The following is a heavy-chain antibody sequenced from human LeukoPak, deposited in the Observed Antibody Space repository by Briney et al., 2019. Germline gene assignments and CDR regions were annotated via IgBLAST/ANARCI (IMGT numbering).Heavy chain of an antibody. J-gene: IGHJ4*02. Sequence: ASVKVSCKASGYTFTGYYMHWVRQAPGQGLEWMGWINPNSGGTNYAQKFQGRATMTRDTSISTAYMELSRLRSDDTAVYYCARISRGAAAGCDYWGQGTLVTVSS. CDR2: INPNSGGT. CDR1: GYTFTGYY. CDR3: ARISRGAAAGCDY. V-gene: IGHV1-2*02. D-gene: IGHD6-13*01.